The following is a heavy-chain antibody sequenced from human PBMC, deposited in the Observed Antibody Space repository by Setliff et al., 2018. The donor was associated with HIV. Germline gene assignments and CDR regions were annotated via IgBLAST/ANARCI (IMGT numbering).Heavy chain of an antibody. V-gene: IGHV2-70*11. Sequence: ESGPTLVNPTQTLTLTCTFSGFSLSTSGMCVSWIRQPPGKALEWLARIDWDDDKYYSTSLKTRLTISKDTSKNQVVLTMTNMDPVDTATYYCSRIRPREQLVPGSFDYWGQGTLVTVSS. D-gene: IGHD6-6*01. CDR2: IDWDDDK. CDR1: GFSLSTSGMC. J-gene: IGHJ4*02. CDR3: SRIRPREQLVPGSFDY.